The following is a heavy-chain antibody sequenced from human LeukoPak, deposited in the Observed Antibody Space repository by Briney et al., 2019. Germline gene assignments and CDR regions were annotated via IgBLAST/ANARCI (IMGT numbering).Heavy chain of an antibody. D-gene: IGHD1-26*01. CDR1: GFTFSSYA. CDR2: ISSNGGST. Sequence: GGSLRLSCAASGFTFSSYAMHWVRQAPGKGLEYVSGISSNGGSTYYANSVKGRFTISRDNSKNTLYLQMGSLRAEDMAVYYCARGQVGAINNAFDIWGQGTMVTVSS. V-gene: IGHV3-64*01. CDR3: ARGQVGAINNAFDI. J-gene: IGHJ3*02.